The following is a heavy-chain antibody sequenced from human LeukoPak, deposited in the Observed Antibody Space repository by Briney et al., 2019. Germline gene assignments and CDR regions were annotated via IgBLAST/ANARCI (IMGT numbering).Heavy chain of an antibody. D-gene: IGHD3-3*01. CDR3: ARESSGYSSDFDY. J-gene: IGHJ4*02. Sequence: GGSLRLPCAASGFIFSSYEMNWVRQAPGKGLEWVSYISSSGSTIYYADSVKGRLTISRDNAKNSLSLQMNSLRAEDTAVYYCARESSGYSSDFDYWGQGTLVTVSS. V-gene: IGHV3-48*03. CDR1: GFIFSSYE. CDR2: ISSSGSTI.